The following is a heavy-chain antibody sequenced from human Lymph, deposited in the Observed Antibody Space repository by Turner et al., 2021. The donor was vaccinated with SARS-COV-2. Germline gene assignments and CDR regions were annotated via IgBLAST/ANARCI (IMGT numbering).Heavy chain of an antibody. CDR1: GYTFTSYD. Sequence: QVQLVQSGAEVKKPGASVKVSCKASGYTFTSYDINWVRQATGQGLEWMGWMNPNSGYTGYAQKFQGRVTMTRNTSISTAYMELNSLTSDDTAVYYCAKGDGYPPHGLLDPCGQGTLVTVSS. CDR3: AKGDGYPPHGLLDP. CDR2: MNPNSGYT. J-gene: IGHJ5*02. D-gene: IGHD5-12*01. V-gene: IGHV1-8*01.